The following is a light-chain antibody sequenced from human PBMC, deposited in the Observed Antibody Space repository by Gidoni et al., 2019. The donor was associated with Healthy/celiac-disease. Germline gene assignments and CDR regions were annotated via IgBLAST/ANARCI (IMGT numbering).Light chain of an antibody. Sequence: EIVFTQSPGTLSLSPGERATLSCRASQSVSSSYLAWYQQKPGQAPRLLIYGASSRATCIPDRFSGSGSGTDFTLTISRLEPEDFAVYYCQQYGSSPQYSFGQGTKLEIK. CDR3: QQYGSSPQYS. V-gene: IGKV3-20*01. J-gene: IGKJ2*03. CDR1: QSVSSSY. CDR2: GAS.